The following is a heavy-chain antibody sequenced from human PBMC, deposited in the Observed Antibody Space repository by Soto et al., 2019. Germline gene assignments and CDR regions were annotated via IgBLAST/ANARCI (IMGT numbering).Heavy chain of an antibody. CDR2: IYYSGST. D-gene: IGHD6-19*01. V-gene: IGHV4-59*08. CDR1: GGSISSYY. CDR3: ARRGYSSGWYFDY. Sequence: SETLSLTCTVSGGSISSYYWSWIRQPPGKGLEWIGYIYYSGSTNYNPSLKSRVTISVDTSKNQFSLKLSSVTAADTAVYYCARRGYSSGWYFDYWGQGTLVTVSS. J-gene: IGHJ4*02.